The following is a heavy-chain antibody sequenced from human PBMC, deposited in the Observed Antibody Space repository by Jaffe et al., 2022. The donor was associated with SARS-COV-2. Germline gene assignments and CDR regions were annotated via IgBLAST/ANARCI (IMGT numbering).Heavy chain of an antibody. J-gene: IGHJ4*02. CDR3: ARGVRIAVAGRGMYYFDY. CDR1: GGSISSYY. Sequence: QVQLQESGPGLVKPSETLSLTCTVSGGSISSYYWSWIRQPPGKGLEWIGYIYYSGSTNYNPSLKSRVTISVDTSKNQFSLKLSSVTAADTAVYYCARGVRIAVAGRGMYYFDYWGQGTLVTVSS. CDR2: IYYSGST. D-gene: IGHD6-19*01. V-gene: IGHV4-59*08.